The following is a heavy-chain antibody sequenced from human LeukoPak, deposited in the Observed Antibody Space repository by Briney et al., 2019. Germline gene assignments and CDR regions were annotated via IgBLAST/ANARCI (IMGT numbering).Heavy chain of an antibody. V-gene: IGHV3-23*01. D-gene: IGHD3-3*01. CDR1: GFTFSDYA. J-gene: IGHJ4*02. CDR2: LSGSGAGT. Sequence: GGSLRLSCAASGFTFSDYALGWVRQAPGRGLEWVATLSGSGAGTYYSDSVQGRFTISRDNSKRTLFLQMNSLRDEDTAVYYCTTDYDFGPHFDYWGQGTLVTVSS. CDR3: TTDYDFGPHFDY.